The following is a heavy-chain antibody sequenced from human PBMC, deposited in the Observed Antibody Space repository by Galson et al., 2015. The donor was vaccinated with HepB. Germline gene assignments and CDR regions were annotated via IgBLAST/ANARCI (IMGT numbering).Heavy chain of an antibody. CDR1: GFTFSSYS. D-gene: IGHD3-22*01. CDR3: ARDRRGYYDSPPAFDI. V-gene: IGHV3-48*01. Sequence: SLRLSCAASGFTFSSYSMNWVRQAPGKGLEWVSYISSSSSTIYYADSVKGRFTISRGNAKNSLYLQMNSLRAEDTAVYYCARDRRGYYDSPPAFDIWGQGTMVTVSS. CDR2: ISSSSSTI. J-gene: IGHJ3*02.